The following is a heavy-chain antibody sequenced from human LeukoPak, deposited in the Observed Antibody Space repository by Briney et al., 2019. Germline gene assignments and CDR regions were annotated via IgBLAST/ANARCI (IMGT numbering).Heavy chain of an antibody. CDR3: ARDPFGSSLDY. V-gene: IGHV4-4*07. Sequence: PSETLSLTRTVSGGSVTSYYCNWIRQPAGKGLEWIGRIYSSGDTNYNPSLKSRITMSVDTSKNQFSLNLSSVTAADTAVYYCARDPFGSSLDYWGQGTLVTVSS. CDR2: IYSSGDT. CDR1: GGSVTSYY. D-gene: IGHD1-26*01. J-gene: IGHJ4*02.